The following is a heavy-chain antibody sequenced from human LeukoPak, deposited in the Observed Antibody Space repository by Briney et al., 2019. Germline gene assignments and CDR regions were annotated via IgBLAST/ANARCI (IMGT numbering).Heavy chain of an antibody. CDR1: GYTITSFA. D-gene: IGHD1-1*01. J-gene: IGHJ4*02. CDR3: ARDNLGGTDY. CDR2: INAGNGNT. Sequence: ASVKISCKASGYTITSFAFSWVRQAPGQRLEWMGWINAGNGNTKYSQKFQGRVTITRDTSASTAYMELSSLRSEDTAVYYCARDNLGGTDYWGQGTLVTVSS. V-gene: IGHV1-3*01.